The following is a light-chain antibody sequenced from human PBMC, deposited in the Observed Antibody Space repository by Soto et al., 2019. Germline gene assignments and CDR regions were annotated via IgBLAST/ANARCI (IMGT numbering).Light chain of an antibody. V-gene: IGKV1-9*01. Sequence: DIQLTQSTSFLSASVGDRVNITCRASQGISSYLAWYQQKPGKAPKLLIYVASSLQSGVPSRFRGSGSGTECTLTIRILQPENLAPYYCQQLDNYPRTFGQGNKEEIK. CDR3: QQLDNYPRT. CDR2: VAS. CDR1: QGISSY. J-gene: IGKJ1*01.